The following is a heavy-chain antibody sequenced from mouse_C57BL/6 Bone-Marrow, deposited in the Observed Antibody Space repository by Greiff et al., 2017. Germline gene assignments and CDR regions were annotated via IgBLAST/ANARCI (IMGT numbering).Heavy chain of an antibody. V-gene: IGHV14-1*01. J-gene: IGHJ4*01. CDR3: RWLYGAMDF. CDR2: IGPEDGDT. Sequence: VPLQQSGAELVRPGASVSLSCTASGFNIKDYYMHWVKQRPEQGLEWIGRIGPEDGDTEYAPKCQGKATMTAYTSSSTAYLQLSRLTSADTAVYYFRWLYGAMDFWGRGTSVTVSS. D-gene: IGHD2-2*01. CDR1: GFNIKDYY.